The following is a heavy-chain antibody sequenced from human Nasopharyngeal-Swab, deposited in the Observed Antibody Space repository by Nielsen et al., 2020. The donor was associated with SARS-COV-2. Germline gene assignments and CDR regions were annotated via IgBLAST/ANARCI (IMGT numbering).Heavy chain of an antibody. D-gene: IGHD2-15*01. J-gene: IGHJ4*02. V-gene: IGHV3-21*04. CDR2: ISGSSSSI. CDR1: GFTFSSYS. CDR3: AARYCSDGRCGFDY. Sequence: GESLKISCEVSGFTFSSYSMNWVRQAPGKGLEWVSSISGSSSSIYYADSVKGRFTTSRDNAKNSLYLQMNSLGVDDMAVYYCAARYCSDGRCGFDYWGQGTLVTVSS.